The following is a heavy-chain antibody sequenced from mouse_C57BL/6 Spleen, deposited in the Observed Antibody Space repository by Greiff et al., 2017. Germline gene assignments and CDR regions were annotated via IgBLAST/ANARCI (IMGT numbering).Heavy chain of an antibody. J-gene: IGHJ1*03. D-gene: IGHD1-1*01. V-gene: IGHV1-80*01. CDR3: ASLYYYGSSPEFDV. Sequence: QVQLQQSGAELVKPGASVKISCKASGYAFSSYWMNWVKQRPGKGLEWIGQIYPGDGDTNYNGKFKGKATLTADKSSSTAYMQLSSLTSEDSAVYFGASLYYYGSSPEFDVWGTGTTVTVSS. CDR2: IYPGDGDT. CDR1: GYAFSSYW.